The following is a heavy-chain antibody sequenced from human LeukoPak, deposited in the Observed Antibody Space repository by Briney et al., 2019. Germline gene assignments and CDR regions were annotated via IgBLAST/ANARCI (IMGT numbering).Heavy chain of an antibody. Sequence: SETLSLTCSVSGGSISSSTYYWGWIRQPPGKGLEWIGSIYYSGSTYYSPSLKSRVTISVDTSENQFSLKLSSVTAAGTAVYYCASQWLAYYFDYWGQGTLVTVSS. J-gene: IGHJ4*02. V-gene: IGHV4-39*01. CDR2: IYYSGST. D-gene: IGHD6-19*01. CDR1: GGSISSSTYY. CDR3: ASQWLAYYFDY.